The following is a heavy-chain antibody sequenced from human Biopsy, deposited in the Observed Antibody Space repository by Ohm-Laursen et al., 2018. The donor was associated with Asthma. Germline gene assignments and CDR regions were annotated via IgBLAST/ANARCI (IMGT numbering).Heavy chain of an antibody. CDR3: SLSQDSGFDDHSPSWFDP. CDR1: GFSLRTPGVG. J-gene: IGHJ5*02. Sequence: TQTLTLTCSFSGFSLRTPGVGVGWIRQSPGKALEWLALIYWDEYNLCRPSLKRRLTITNDPSKNQVVLTMTKMDPVDSGTYYCSLSQDSGFDDHSPSWFDPWGQGTLVTVSS. V-gene: IGHV2-5*02. CDR2: IYWDEYN. D-gene: IGHD3-9*01.